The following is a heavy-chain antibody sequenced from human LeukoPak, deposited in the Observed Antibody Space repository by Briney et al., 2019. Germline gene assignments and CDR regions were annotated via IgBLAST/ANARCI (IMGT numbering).Heavy chain of an antibody. CDR3: ARGMVRGVISPNWFDP. CDR2: IIPIFGTA. D-gene: IGHD3-10*01. J-gene: IGHJ5*02. Sequence: SVKVSCKASGGTFSSYAISWVRQAPGQGLEWMGGIIPIFGTANYAQKFQGRVTITTDESTSTAYMELSSLRSEDTAVYYCARGMVRGVISPNWFDPWGQGTLVTDSS. CDR1: GGTFSSYA. V-gene: IGHV1-69*05.